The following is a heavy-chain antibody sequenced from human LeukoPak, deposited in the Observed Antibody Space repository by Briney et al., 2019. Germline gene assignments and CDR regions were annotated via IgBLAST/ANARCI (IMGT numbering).Heavy chain of an antibody. CDR1: GYTFTSYY. D-gene: IGHD2-21*01. CDR3: AREGEVIVTDNLFY. V-gene: IGHV1-46*01. CDR2: INPSGGST. J-gene: IGHJ4*02. Sequence: GASVKVSCKAPGYTFTSYYMHWVRQAPGQGLEWVGIINPSGGSTTYAQMFQGRVTMTMDTPTRTVYMELSSLRSEDTAAYYCAREGEVIVTDNLFYWGQGTLVTVSS.